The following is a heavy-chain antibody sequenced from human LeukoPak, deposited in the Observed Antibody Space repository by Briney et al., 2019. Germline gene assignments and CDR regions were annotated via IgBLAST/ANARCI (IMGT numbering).Heavy chain of an antibody. D-gene: IGHD2-2*01. CDR2: IYKSGST. CDR1: GGSISTSSYN. V-gene: IGHV4-39*01. Sequence: SDTLSLTCTVSGGSISTSSYNWGWIPQPPGKGLEWIGSIYKSGSTYYNPSLKSLVTISVDTSKNQFSLKLTSVTAADTALYYCARREGYCSSITCLNRFDPWGQGTLVTVSS. J-gene: IGHJ5*02. CDR3: ARREGYCSSITCLNRFDP.